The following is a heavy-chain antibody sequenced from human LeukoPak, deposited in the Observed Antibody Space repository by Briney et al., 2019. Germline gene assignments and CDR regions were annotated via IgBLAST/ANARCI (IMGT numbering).Heavy chain of an antibody. CDR1: GFTFSDYY. J-gene: IGHJ6*02. V-gene: IGHV3-11*04. CDR3: ARDLTYYDFWSGYYTYYGMDV. D-gene: IGHD3-3*01. CDR2: ISSSGSTI. Sequence: GGSLRLSCAASGFTFSDYYMSWIRQAPGKGLEWVSYISSSGSTIYYADSVKGRFTISRDNSKNTLYLQMNSLRAEDTAVYYCARDLTYYDFWSGYYTYYGMDVWGQGTTVTVSS.